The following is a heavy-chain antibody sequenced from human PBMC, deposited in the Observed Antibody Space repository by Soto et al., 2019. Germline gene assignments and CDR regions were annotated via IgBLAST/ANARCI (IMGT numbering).Heavy chain of an antibody. J-gene: IGHJ4*02. CDR3: ARDTRDGYYFED. CDR2: IYYGGST. V-gene: IGHV4-59*12. CDR1: GDSIITDY. D-gene: IGHD1-26*01. Sequence: SETLSLTCTVSGDSIITDYWSWIRQSPWKGLEWIGFIYYGGSTNYNPSLKSRVTISVDTPKNQFSLELSSVTAADTAVYYCARDTRDGYYFEDWGQGILVTVSS.